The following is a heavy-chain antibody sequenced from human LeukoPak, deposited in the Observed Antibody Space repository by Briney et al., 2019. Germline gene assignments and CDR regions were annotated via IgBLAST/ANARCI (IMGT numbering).Heavy chain of an antibody. CDR3: VRDYNWYFDY. CDR1: GFTSSGYG. Sequence: GGSLRLSCAASGFTSSGYGIHWVRQAPGKGLEWVAVIWYDGSNKYYADSVQGRFSISRDNSRNMVYLQMNSLRVEDSAVYYCVRDYNWYFDYWGQGTLVTVSS. J-gene: IGHJ4*02. CDR2: IWYDGSNK. V-gene: IGHV3-33*01. D-gene: IGHD1-1*01.